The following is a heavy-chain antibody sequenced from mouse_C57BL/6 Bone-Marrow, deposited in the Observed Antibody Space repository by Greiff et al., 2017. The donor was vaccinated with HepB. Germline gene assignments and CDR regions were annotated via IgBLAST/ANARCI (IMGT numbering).Heavy chain of an antibody. Sequence: EVKVVESGGGLVQPKGSLKLSCAASGFSFNTYAMNWVRQAPGKGLEWVARIRSKSNNYATYYADSVKDRFTISRDDSESMLYLQMNNLKTEDTAMYYCVRQLRYFDYWGQGTTLTVSS. V-gene: IGHV10-1*01. CDR1: GFSFNTYA. J-gene: IGHJ2*01. CDR2: IRSKSNNYAT. CDR3: VRQLRYFDY. D-gene: IGHD1-1*01.